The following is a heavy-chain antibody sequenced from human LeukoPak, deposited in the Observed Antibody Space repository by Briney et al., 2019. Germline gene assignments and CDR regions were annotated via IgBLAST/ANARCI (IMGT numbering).Heavy chain of an antibody. J-gene: IGHJ4*02. Sequence: GGSLRLSCAASGFTFSTFAMIWVRQPPGKGLEWVANIKQDGSEKYYVDSVKGRFTISRDNAKNSLYLQMNSLRAEDTAVYYCARGRSSGYKYYFDYWGQGTLVTVSS. CDR1: GFTFSTFA. CDR3: ARGRSSGYKYYFDY. D-gene: IGHD3-22*01. CDR2: IKQDGSEK. V-gene: IGHV3-7*01.